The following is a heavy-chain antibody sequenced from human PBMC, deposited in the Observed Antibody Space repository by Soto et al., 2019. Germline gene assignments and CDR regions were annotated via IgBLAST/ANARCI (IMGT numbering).Heavy chain of an antibody. Sequence: AVKVSCKASGGTFSSYAISWVRQAPGQGLEWMGGIIPIFGTANYAQKFQGRVTITADKSTSTAYMELSSLRSEDTAVYYCARGGWSDAFDIWGQGTMVTVSS. V-gene: IGHV1-69*06. CDR1: GGTFSSYA. CDR3: ARGGWSDAFDI. D-gene: IGHD2-15*01. CDR2: IIPIFGTA. J-gene: IGHJ3*02.